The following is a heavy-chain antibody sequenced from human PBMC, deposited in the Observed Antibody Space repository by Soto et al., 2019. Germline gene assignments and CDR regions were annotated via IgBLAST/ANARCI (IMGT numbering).Heavy chain of an antibody. V-gene: IGHV3-23*01. J-gene: IGHJ4*02. D-gene: IGHD1-26*01. CDR3: PKEWAPRGAFHD. Sequence: RGWALRLSCVASGVTFRSHAKSRVRYAPGQGREWVASISGNGGKTYYADPLKGRFTFSRDNSKNTLYLQMNSLRVEDTAVDYCPKEWAPRGAFHDWGQGAQVPV. CDR1: GVTFRSHA. CDR2: ISGNGGKT.